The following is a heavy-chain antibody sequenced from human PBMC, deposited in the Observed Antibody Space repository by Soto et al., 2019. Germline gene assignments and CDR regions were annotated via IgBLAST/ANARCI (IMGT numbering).Heavy chain of an antibody. Sequence: QVQLVQSGAEVKKPGASVKVSCKASGYTFTSYAMHWVRQAPGQRLEWMGWINAGNGNTKYSQKFQGRVTITRDTSASTAYMELSSLRSEDTAVYYCARLGYCSGGSCYYWFDPWGQGTLVTVSS. CDR2: INAGNGNT. CDR3: ARLGYCSGGSCYYWFDP. V-gene: IGHV1-3*01. D-gene: IGHD2-15*01. J-gene: IGHJ5*02. CDR1: GYTFTSYA.